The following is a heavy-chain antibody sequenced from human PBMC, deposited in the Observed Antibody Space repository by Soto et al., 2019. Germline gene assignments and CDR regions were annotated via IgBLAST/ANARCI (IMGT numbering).Heavy chain of an antibody. CDR3: ARGGDYSTGYNCWDRSGLDV. Sequence: SVKVSCKTSGGTFSSYAISWVRQAAGQGLEWMGGIDPRFRTTNYAQKFQGRVTITADTSTYTVYMELSGLRSGDAAGYYCARGGDYSTGYNCWDRSGLDVWGQGTRVTVSS. V-gene: IGHV1-69*06. J-gene: IGHJ6*02. CDR1: GGTFSSYA. D-gene: IGHD6-25*01. CDR2: IDPRFRTT.